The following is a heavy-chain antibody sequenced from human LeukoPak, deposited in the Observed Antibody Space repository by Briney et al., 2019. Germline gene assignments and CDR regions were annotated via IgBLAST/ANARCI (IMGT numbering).Heavy chain of an antibody. CDR3: ARPIPYGGNEGGY. CDR2: IKQDGSEK. Sequence: QSGGSLRLSCAASGFAFKTYAMSWVRQAPGKGLEWVANIKQDGSEKYYVDSVKGRFTISRDNAKNSLYLQMNSLRAEDTAVYYCARPIPYGGNEGGYWGQGTLVTVSS. CDR1: GFAFKTYA. D-gene: IGHD4-17*01. J-gene: IGHJ4*02. V-gene: IGHV3-7*01.